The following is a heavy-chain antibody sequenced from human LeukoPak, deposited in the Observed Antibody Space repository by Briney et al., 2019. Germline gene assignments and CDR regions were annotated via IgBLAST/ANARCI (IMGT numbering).Heavy chain of an antibody. D-gene: IGHD3-3*01. CDR2: INHSGST. J-gene: IGHJ4*02. CDR1: GGSFSGYY. CDR3: ARYYDFWGGYLDY. V-gene: IGHV4-34*01. Sequence: SETLSLTCAVYGGSFSGYYWSWIRQPPGKGLEWIGEINHSGSTNYNPSLKSRVTISVDTSKNQFSLKLSSVTAADTAVYYCARYYDFWGGYLDYWGQGTLVTVSS.